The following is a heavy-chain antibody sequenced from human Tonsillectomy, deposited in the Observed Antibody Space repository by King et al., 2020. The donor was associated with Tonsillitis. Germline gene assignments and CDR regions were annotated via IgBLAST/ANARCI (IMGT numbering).Heavy chain of an antibody. V-gene: IGHV1-46*01. CDR1: GYSFTTYF. Sequence: VQLVESGAEVKKPGASVRVSCKTSGYSFTTYFMHWVRQAPGQGLEWMGIINPSDDTKYCVEKFQDRVIMTRDTSTSTAHMELSSLTSEDTAVYYCARGKGWNLDVVDIWGQGTVVTVAP. CDR2: INPSDDTK. D-gene: IGHD1-1*01. J-gene: IGHJ3*02. CDR3: ARGKGWNLDVVDI.